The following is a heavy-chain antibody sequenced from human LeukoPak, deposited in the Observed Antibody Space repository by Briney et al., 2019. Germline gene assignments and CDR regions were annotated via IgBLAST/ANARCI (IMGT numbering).Heavy chain of an antibody. CDR1: GGSISSYY. J-gene: IGHJ4*02. Sequence: SETLSLTCTVSGGSISSYYWGWIRQPPGEGLEWIGSMYYSGSTYYNPSLKSRVTISINTSKNQFSLKLTSVTAADTAVYYCARAGGSGLIDYWGQGTLVTVSS. V-gene: IGHV4-39*07. CDR2: MYYSGST. CDR3: ARAGGSGLIDY. D-gene: IGHD6-19*01.